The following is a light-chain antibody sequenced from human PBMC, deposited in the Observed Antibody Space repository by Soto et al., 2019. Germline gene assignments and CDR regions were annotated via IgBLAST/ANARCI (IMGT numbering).Light chain of an antibody. V-gene: IGKV3-20*01. CDR3: QQHGSSPRT. J-gene: IGKJ1*01. CDR2: GAS. CDR1: QSVSSSY. Sequence: EIVLTESPGTLSLSPGERATLSCKASQSVSSSYLAWYQQKPGQAPRLLIYGASSRATGIPDRFSGSGSGTDFTLTIIRLEPEDFAVYYCQQHGSSPRTFGQGTKVDI.